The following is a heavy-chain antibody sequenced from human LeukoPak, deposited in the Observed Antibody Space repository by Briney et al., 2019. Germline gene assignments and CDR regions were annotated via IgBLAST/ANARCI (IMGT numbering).Heavy chain of an antibody. Sequence: GGSLRLSCAASGFTFSSYAMHWVRQAPGKGLEWVAVISYDGSNKYYADSVKGRFTISRDNSKNTLYLQMNSLRAEDTAVYYCARGAPYGGKTDYWGQGTLVTVSS. D-gene: IGHD4-23*01. CDR1: GFTFSSYA. V-gene: IGHV3-30-3*01. J-gene: IGHJ4*02. CDR3: ARGAPYGGKTDY. CDR2: ISYDGSNK.